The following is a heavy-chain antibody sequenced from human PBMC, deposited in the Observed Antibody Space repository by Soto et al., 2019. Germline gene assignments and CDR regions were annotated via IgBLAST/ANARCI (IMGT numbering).Heavy chain of an antibody. CDR3: ASLEYSSSDGLYFDY. D-gene: IGHD6-6*01. V-gene: IGHV5-51*01. J-gene: IGHJ4*02. CDR1: GYSFTSYW. CDR2: IYPGDSDT. Sequence: PGESLKISCKGSGYSFTSYWIGWVRQMPGKGLEWMGIIYPGDSDTRYSPSFQGQVTISADKSISTAYLQWSSLKASDTAMYYCASLEYSSSDGLYFDYWGQGTLVTVSS.